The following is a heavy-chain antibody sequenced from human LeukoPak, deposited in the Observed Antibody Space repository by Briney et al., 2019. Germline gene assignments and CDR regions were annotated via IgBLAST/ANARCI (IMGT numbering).Heavy chain of an antibody. CDR2: IFPADSDT. CDR3: ARSGYSGYETDY. J-gene: IGHJ4*02. CDR1: GYIFTNFW. V-gene: IGHV5-51*01. Sequence: GESLKISCKASGYIFTNFWIAWVRQTPGKGLEWMGIIFPADSDTRYSPSFQGQVTMSADKSITTAYLQWSSLKASDTAIYYCARSGYSGYETDYWGQGTLVTLSS. D-gene: IGHD5-12*01.